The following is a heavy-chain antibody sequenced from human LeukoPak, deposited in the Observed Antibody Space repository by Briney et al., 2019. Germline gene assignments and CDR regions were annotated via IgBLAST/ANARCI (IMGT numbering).Heavy chain of an antibody. Sequence: SETLSLTCTVSGGSISSYYWSWIRQPPGKGLEWIGYIYYSGSTNYNPSLKSRVTISVDTSKNQFSLKLSSVTAADTAVYYCARGIFRRTAYYFDYWGQGTLVTVSS. J-gene: IGHJ4*02. D-gene: IGHD1-14*01. CDR1: GGSISSYY. CDR2: IYYSGST. CDR3: ARGIFRRTAYYFDY. V-gene: IGHV4-59*12.